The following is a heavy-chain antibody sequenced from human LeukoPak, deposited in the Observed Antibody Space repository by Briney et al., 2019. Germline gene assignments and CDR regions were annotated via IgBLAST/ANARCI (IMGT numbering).Heavy chain of an antibody. D-gene: IGHD2-2*01. CDR2: ISPNSGGT. CDR3: AREYCSSTSCSIFGP. CDR1: GYTFTGYY. J-gene: IGHJ5*02. V-gene: IGHV1-2*02. Sequence: ASVKVSCKASGYTFTGYYMHWVRQAPGQGLEWMGWISPNSGGTNYAQKFQGRVTMTRDTSISTAYMELSRLRSDDTAVYYCAREYCSSTSCSIFGPWGQGTLVTVSS.